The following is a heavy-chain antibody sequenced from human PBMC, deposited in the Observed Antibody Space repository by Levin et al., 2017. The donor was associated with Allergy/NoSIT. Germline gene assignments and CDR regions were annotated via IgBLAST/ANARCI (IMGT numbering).Heavy chain of an antibody. CDR1: GFTFSSYS. CDR2: ISSSSNTI. J-gene: IGHJ4*02. D-gene: IGHD3-10*01. Sequence: LASETLSLTCAASGFTFSSYSMSWVRQAPGKGLEWISYISSSSNTIYYAASVKGRFTISRDNAKNSLYLQMNSLRAEDTAVYYCARVQRRVPDYWGQGTLVTVSS. V-gene: IGHV3-48*01. CDR3: ARVQRRVPDY.